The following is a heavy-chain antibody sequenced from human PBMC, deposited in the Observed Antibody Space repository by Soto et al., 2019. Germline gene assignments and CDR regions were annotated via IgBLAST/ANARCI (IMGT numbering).Heavy chain of an antibody. Sequence: ASVKVSCKASGYTFTSYYMHWVRQAPGQGLEWMGIINPSGGSTSYAQKFQGRVTMTRDTSTSTVYMELSSLRSEDTAVYYCARDHTLAAARIIFYYYYYMDVWGKGTTVTVSS. V-gene: IGHV1-46*03. CDR2: INPSGGST. J-gene: IGHJ6*03. CDR3: ARDHTLAAARIIFYYYYYMDV. CDR1: GYTFTSYY. D-gene: IGHD6-13*01.